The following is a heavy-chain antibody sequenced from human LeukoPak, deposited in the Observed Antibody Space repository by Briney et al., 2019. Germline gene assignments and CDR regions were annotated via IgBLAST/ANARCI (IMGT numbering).Heavy chain of an antibody. CDR3: TRDRRDRSGYYYDAFDI. J-gene: IGHJ3*02. D-gene: IGHD3-22*01. Sequence: SETLSLTCTVSGGSISSYYWSWIRQPAGKGLEWIGRIYTSGSTNYNPSLKSRVTMSVDTSKNQFSLKLSSVTAADTAVYYCTRDRRDRSGYYYDAFDIWGQGTMVTVSS. CDR2: IYTSGST. CDR1: GGSISSYY. V-gene: IGHV4-4*07.